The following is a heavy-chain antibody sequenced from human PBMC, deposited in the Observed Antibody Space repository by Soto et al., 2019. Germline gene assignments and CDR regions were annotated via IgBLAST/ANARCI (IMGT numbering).Heavy chain of an antibody. CDR2: ISYDGSNK. Sequence: QVQLVESGGGVVQPGRSLRLSCAASGFTFSSYAMHWVRQAPGKGLEWVAVISYDGSNKYYADSVKGRFTISRDNSKNTRYLQMNSLGAEDTAVYYCARDPYCGGDCYSGTGAGWFDPWGQGTLVTVSS. CDR1: GFTFSSYA. V-gene: IGHV3-30-3*01. J-gene: IGHJ5*02. CDR3: ARDPYCGGDCYSGTGAGWFDP. D-gene: IGHD2-21*02.